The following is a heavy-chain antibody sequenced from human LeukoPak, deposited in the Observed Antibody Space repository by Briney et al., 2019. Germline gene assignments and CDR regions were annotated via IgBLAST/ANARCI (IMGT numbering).Heavy chain of an antibody. V-gene: IGHV3-53*01. J-gene: IGHJ4*02. CDR3: ARVSGSAAGHVFDY. CDR1: GFTVSYNY. Sequence: GGSLRLSFAASGFTVSYNYMSWVRQAPGEGLQWVSVIHSAGSAYYADSVKGRFTISRDNSKNTLYLQMNSLRAEDTAVYYCARVSGSAAGHVFDYWGQGTLVTVSS. D-gene: IGHD6-13*01. CDR2: IHSAGSA.